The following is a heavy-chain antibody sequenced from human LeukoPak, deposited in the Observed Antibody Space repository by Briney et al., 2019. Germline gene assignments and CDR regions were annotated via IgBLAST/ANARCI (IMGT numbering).Heavy chain of an antibody. CDR2: IYYSGTT. CDR3: GRLLITALRGPNRMDV. V-gene: IGHV4-39*01. Sequence: SETLSLTCTVSGGSISTSSYYWGWIRQPPGRGLEWIGSIYYSGTTHYNPSLKSRVTMSVDTSKNQFSLKLSSVTAADTAVYYCGRLLITALRGPNRMDVWGQGTTVTVSS. J-gene: IGHJ6*02. CDR1: GGSISTSSYY. D-gene: IGHD3-10*01.